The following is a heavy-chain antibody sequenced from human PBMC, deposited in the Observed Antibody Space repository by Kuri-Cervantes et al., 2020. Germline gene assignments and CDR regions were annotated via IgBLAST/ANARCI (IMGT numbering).Heavy chain of an antibody. V-gene: IGHV1-2*04. CDR1: GYTFTGYY. J-gene: IGHJ3*02. CDR3: ARGQLDYGDYGKGVRDAFDI. D-gene: IGHD4-17*01. Sequence: ASVKVSCKASGYTFTGYYMHWVRQAPGQGLEWMGWINPNSGGTNYAQKFQGWVTMTRDTSISTAYMELSRLRSDDTAVYYCARGQLDYGDYGKGVRDAFDIWGQGTTVTVSS. CDR2: INPNSGGT.